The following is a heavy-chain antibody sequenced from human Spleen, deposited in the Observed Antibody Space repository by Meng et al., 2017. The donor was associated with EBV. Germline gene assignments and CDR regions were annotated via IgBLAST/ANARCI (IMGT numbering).Heavy chain of an antibody. V-gene: IGHV4-4*02. CDR2: IYHSGDT. Sequence: PGAGPGVVKPWGTPSPTCGGSGASISSSNWWNWVRQPPGKGLEWIGEIYHSGDTNFNPSLKSRVTMSVDKSRNQFSLRLSSVTAADTAVYYCARPYCSGGSCYGWFDPWGQGTLVTVSS. D-gene: IGHD2-15*01. J-gene: IGHJ5*02. CDR3: ARPYCSGGSCYGWFDP. CDR1: GASISSSNW.